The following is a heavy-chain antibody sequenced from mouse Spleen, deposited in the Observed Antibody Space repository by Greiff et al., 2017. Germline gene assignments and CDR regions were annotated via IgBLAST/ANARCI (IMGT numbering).Heavy chain of an antibody. J-gene: IGHJ2*01. D-gene: IGHD2-1*01. V-gene: IGHV5-9-4*01. CDR3: ARVGHYGNYFDY. CDR1: GFTFSSYA. CDR2: ISSGGSYT. Sequence: VQLKESGGGLVKPGGSLKLSCAASGFTFSSYAMSWVRQSPEKRLEWVAEISSGGSYTYYPDTVTGRFTISRDNAKNTLYLEMSSLRSEDTAMYYCARVGHYGNYFDYWGQGTTLTVSS.